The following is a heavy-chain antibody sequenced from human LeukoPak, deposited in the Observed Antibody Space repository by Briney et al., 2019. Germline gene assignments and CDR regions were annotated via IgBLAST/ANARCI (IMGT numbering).Heavy chain of an antibody. CDR1: GGTFSSYA. D-gene: IGHD3-22*01. J-gene: IGHJ3*02. V-gene: IGHV1-69*13. CDR3: AREGYDSSGYYLGTDAFDI. CDR2: IIPIFGTA. Sequence: EASVKVSCKASGGTFSSYAISWVRQAPGQGLEWMGGIIPIFGTANYAQKFQGRVTITADESTSTAYMELSSLRSEDTAVYYCAREGYDSSGYYLGTDAFDIWGQGTMVTVSS.